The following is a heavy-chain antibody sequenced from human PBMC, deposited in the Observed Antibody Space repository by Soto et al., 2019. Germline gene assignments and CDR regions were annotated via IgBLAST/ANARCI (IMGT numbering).Heavy chain of an antibody. J-gene: IGHJ2*01. CDR3: AKDANWSYDL. V-gene: IGHV3-23*01. CDR2: ISGAGSST. Sequence: PGGSLRLSCAASGFTFTTYAMCWVRQAPGKGLEWVSAISGAGSSTYYADSVKGRFTISRDNSKNTLYLQMNSLRAEDTAVYYCAKDANWSYDLWGRGNLVTVSS. CDR1: GFTFTTYA.